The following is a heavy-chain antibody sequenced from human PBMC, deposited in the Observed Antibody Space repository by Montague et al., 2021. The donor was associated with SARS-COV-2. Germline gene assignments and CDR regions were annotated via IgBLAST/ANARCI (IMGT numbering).Heavy chain of an antibody. CDR1: GGSISSSNW. Sequence: SETLSLTCAVSGGSISSSNWWSWVRHPPGKGLWWIGVIYHSGNTNYNSSLQSRFTISVEKSKNQFPLMLSSVTAAETAMYYSASTSILVAHQFDDWGQGTLVTVSS. J-gene: IGHJ4*02. V-gene: IGHV4-4*02. CDR2: IYHSGNT. CDR3: ASTSILVAHQFDD. D-gene: IGHD2-8*02.